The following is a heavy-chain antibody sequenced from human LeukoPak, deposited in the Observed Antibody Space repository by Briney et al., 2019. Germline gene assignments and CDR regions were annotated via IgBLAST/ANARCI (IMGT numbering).Heavy chain of an antibody. CDR1: GGSITSYY. Sequence: PSETLSLTCTVSGGSITSYYWSWIRQPPGKGLEWIGYIYYSGSTYYNPSLKSRVTISVDTSKNQFSLKLSSVTAADTAVYYCASFDYGDYGDYWGQGTLVTVSS. CDR2: IYYSGST. D-gene: IGHD4-17*01. CDR3: ASFDYGDYGDY. J-gene: IGHJ4*02. V-gene: IGHV4-59*06.